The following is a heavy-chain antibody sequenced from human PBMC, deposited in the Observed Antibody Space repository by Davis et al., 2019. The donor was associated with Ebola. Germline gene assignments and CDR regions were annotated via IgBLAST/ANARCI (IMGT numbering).Heavy chain of an antibody. Sequence: MPSETLSLTCAVSGGSISSSNWWSWVRQPPGKGLEWIGEINHSGSTNYNPSLKSRVTISVDTSKNQFSLKLSSVTAADTAVYYCARGSGWYPYYYYGMDVWGQGTTVTVSS. V-gene: IGHV4-4*02. CDR1: GGSISSSNW. CDR2: INHSGST. J-gene: IGHJ6*02. D-gene: IGHD6-13*01. CDR3: ARGSGWYPYYYYGMDV.